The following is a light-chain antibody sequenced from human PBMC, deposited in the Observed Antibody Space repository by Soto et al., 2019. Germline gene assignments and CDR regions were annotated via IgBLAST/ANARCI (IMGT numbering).Light chain of an antibody. J-gene: IGKJ1*01. V-gene: IGKV3-15*01. CDR1: QSVSSI. CDR2: GAS. Sequence: EIVMTQCPATLSVSRGERATLSCRASQSVSSILAWYQQKPGQAPRLLIYGASTRATGIPARFSGSGSGTELTRTISSLQSEDFAVYYRQHYNNWPPWTFGQGTKVYIK. CDR3: QHYNNWPPWT.